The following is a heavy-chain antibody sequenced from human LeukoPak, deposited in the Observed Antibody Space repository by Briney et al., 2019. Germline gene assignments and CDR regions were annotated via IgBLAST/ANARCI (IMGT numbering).Heavy chain of an antibody. CDR1: GYSFTNYW. J-gene: IGHJ4*02. D-gene: IGHD5-18*01. Sequence: GESLKISCQASGYSFTNYWIGWVRQMPGKGLEWMGIIYPGDSDTRYSPSFQGQVTISADKSISTAYLQWSSLKASDTAMYYCARCPRYNFGPHFDYWGQGTLVTVSS. V-gene: IGHV5-51*01. CDR3: ARCPRYNFGPHFDY. CDR2: IYPGDSDT.